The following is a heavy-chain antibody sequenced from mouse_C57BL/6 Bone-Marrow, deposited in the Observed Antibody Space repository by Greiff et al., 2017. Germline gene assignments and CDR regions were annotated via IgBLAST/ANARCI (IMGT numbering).Heavy chain of an antibody. J-gene: IGHJ2*01. D-gene: IGHD1-1*01. CDR2: IYPGSGNT. CDR3: AHITTLVSDY. CDR1: GYSFTSYY. V-gene: IGHV1-66*01. Sequence: QVQLQQSGPELVKPGASVKISCKASGYSFTSYYIHWVKQRPGQGLEWIGWIYPGSGNTKYNEKFKGKATLTADTSSSTAYMQLSSLTSEDSAVYYCAHITTLVSDYWGQGTTLTVSS.